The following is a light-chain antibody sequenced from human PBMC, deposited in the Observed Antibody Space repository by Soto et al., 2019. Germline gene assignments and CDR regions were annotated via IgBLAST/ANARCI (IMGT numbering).Light chain of an antibody. CDR2: GVS. CDR3: RQYGRSLGFA. Sequence: EIVLPQSPGTLSLSPGQRAPLSGRARQRLSASDIAWYQQKPGQAPKFLIYGVSSRATGIPDRFSGSGSGTDFTLTISRLEAEDCAVYYCRQYGRSLGFAFGGGTKV. J-gene: IGKJ4*01. CDR1: QRLSASD. V-gene: IGKV3-20*01.